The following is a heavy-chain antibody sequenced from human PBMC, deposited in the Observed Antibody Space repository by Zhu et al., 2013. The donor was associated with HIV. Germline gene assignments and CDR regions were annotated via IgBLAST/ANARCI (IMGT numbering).Heavy chain of an antibody. CDR1: GYTLSEFS. D-gene: IGHD3-22*01. CDR2: FDPEDGEK. V-gene: IGHV1-24*01. Sequence: QVQLVQSGAEVKKPGASVKVSCKVSGYTLSEFSIHWVRETAGKGLEWMGGFDPEDGEKIYAQRLQGRVTLTEDTSTDTAYMELSSLRSEDTAVYYCATFTSGYKYIPAVYFGYWGQGTLVTVSS. CDR3: ATFTSGYKYIPAVYFGY. J-gene: IGHJ4*02.